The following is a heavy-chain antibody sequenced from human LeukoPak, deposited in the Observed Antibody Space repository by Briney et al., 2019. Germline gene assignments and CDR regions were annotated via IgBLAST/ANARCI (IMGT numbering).Heavy chain of an antibody. Sequence: GGSLRLSCAASAFTFSTFAMIWVRQPPGKGLERVSSIFPSGGEIHYADSVRGRFTISRDNSKSTLSLQMNSLRAEDTAIYYCATYRQVLLPFESWGQGTLVTVSS. V-gene: IGHV3-23*01. D-gene: IGHD2-8*02. CDR3: ATYRQVLLPFES. CDR1: AFTFSTFA. CDR2: IFPSGGEI. J-gene: IGHJ4*02.